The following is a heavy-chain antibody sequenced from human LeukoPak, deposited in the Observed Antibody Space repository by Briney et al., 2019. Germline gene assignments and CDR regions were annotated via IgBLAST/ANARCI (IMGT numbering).Heavy chain of an antibody. V-gene: IGHV3-23*01. CDR2: ISTSGGRT. CDR1: GFIFSNYG. D-gene: IGHD1-26*01. CDR3: AKDRDGGSATTAKGFDY. Sequence: GGSLRLSCEASGFIFSNYGMSWVRQAPGKRLEWVSGISTSGGRTYYADSVKGRFTISRDNSKNTLYLQMNSLGAEDTAVYYCAKDRDGGSATTAKGFDYWAQGTRVTVSS. J-gene: IGHJ4*02.